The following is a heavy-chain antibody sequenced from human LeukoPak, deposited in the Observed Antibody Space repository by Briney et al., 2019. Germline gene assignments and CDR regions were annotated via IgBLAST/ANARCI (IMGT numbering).Heavy chain of an antibody. V-gene: IGHV3-30*03. J-gene: IGHJ3*02. D-gene: IGHD2-15*01. CDR3: ARGAPTDIEDDAFDI. CDR2: ISYDGSNK. Sequence: GRSLRLSCAASGFTFSSYGMHWVRQAPGKGLEWVAVISYDGSNKYYADSVKGRFTISRDNSKNTLYLQMNSLRAEDTAVYYCARGAPTDIEDDAFDIWGQGTMVTVSS. CDR1: GFTFSSYG.